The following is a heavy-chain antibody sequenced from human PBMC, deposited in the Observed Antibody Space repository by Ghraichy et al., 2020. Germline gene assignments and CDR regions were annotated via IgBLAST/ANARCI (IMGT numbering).Heavy chain of an antibody. D-gene: IGHD5-24*01. CDR2: IRSKANSYAT. J-gene: IGHJ4*02. CDR3: TRHGSGYNYYYFDY. V-gene: IGHV3-73*01. CDR1: GFTFSGSA. Sequence: GGSLRLSCAASGFTFSGSAMHWVRQASGKGLEWVGRIRSKANSYATAYAVSVKGRFTISSDDSKNTADLHINSLKTEDTAVYYCTRHGSGYNYYYFDYWGQGTLVTVSS.